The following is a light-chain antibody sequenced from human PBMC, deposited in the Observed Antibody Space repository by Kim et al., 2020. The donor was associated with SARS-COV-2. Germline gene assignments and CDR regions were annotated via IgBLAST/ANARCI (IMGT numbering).Light chain of an antibody. V-gene: IGLV7-43*01. CDR1: TGAVTSGYY. J-gene: IGLJ3*02. CDR3: LLYSDGAQV. Sequence: QAVVTQEPSLTVSPGGTVTLTCASSTGAVTSGYYPNWFQQKPGQPPRARIYSTSNTHSWTPARFSGSLLGGKAALTLSGVEPEDEAEYYCLLYSDGAQVFGAGTQLTVL. CDR2: STS.